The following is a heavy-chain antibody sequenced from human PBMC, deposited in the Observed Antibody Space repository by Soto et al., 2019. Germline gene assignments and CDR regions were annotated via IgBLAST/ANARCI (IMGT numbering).Heavy chain of an antibody. CDR2: ISAYNGNT. D-gene: IGHD3-9*01. J-gene: IGHJ6*02. V-gene: IGHV1-18*01. CDR1: GYTFTSYG. CDR3: ARAPGKVYDILAGYSLPYYSYGMDV. Sequence: QVQLVQSGAEVKKPGASVKVSCKASGYTFTSYGISWVRQAPGQGLEWMGWISAYNGNTNYAQKLQGRVTMSTDTSTSTAYMELRSLISDDTAVYYCARAPGKVYDILAGYSLPYYSYGMDVWGQGTTVTVSS.